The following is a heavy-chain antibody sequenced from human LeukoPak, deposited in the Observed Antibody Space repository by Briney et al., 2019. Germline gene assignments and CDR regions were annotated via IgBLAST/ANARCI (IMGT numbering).Heavy chain of an antibody. Sequence: GGSLRLSCAASGFSFSTLSMNWVRQAPVKGLEWVSYISGTSGTIYYADSVKGRFTISRDNAKNSLYLQMNSLRDEDTAVYYCASQSGFTSGMDVWGQGTTVTVSS. V-gene: IGHV3-48*02. CDR1: GFSFSTLS. J-gene: IGHJ6*02. D-gene: IGHD3-10*01. CDR2: ISGTSGTI. CDR3: ASQSGFTSGMDV.